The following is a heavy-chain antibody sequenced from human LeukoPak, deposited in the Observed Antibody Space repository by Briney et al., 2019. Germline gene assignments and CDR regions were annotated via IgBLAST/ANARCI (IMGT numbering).Heavy chain of an antibody. Sequence: TGGCLRLSCTASGFSFSGHWMHWARQLPGKGLVWVSRISPTGSTTSYADSVKGRFTVSRDNAKNTLYLQVNNLRAEDTAVYYCARGPNSNWSGLDFWGQGTLLTVSS. CDR2: ISPTGSTT. J-gene: IGHJ4*02. D-gene: IGHD6-6*01. V-gene: IGHV3-74*01. CDR1: GFSFSGHW. CDR3: ARGPNSNWSGLDF.